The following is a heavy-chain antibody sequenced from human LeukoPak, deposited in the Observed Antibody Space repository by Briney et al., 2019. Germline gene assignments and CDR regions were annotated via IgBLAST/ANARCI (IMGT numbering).Heavy chain of an antibody. CDR2: ISWNSGSI. CDR1: GFTFDDYA. J-gene: IGHJ4*02. Sequence: PGRSLRLSCAASGFTFDDYAMHWVRQTPGKGLEWVSSISWNSGSIGYADSVKGRFTISRDNAKNSLYLQMSSLRAEDTALYYCAKGWRYFDWLPLYWGQGTLVTVSS. CDR3: AKGWRYFDWLPLY. D-gene: IGHD3-9*01. V-gene: IGHV3-9*01.